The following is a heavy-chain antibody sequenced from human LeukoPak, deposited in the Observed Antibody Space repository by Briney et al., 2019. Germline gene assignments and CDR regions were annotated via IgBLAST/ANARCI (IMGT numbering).Heavy chain of an antibody. D-gene: IGHD3-22*01. J-gene: IGHJ1*01. Sequence: GGSLRLSCAASGFTFSDYYISWIRQAPGKGLEWVSYISSSGSTIYYADSVKGRFTISRDNAKNSLYLQMNSLRAEDTAVYYCASGVTYYDSSGLEYFQHWGQGTLVTVSS. CDR3: ASGVTYYDSSGLEYFQH. V-gene: IGHV3-11*01. CDR1: GFTFSDYY. CDR2: ISSSGSTI.